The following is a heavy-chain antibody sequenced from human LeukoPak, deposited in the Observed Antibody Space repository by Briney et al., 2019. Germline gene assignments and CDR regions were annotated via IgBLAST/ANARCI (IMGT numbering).Heavy chain of an antibody. CDR1: GGSISSSNW. V-gene: IGHV4-4*02. CDR3: ARGLRVRTFGELSWYIDV. Sequence: SETLSLTCAVSGGSISSSNWWSWVRQPPGRGLEWIGEIYHSGTTNYNPSLKSRVAISVDRSKNQFFLKLSSVTAADTAVYYCARGLRVRTFGELSWYIDVWGKGTTVIVSS. D-gene: IGHD3-3*01. CDR2: IYHSGTT. J-gene: IGHJ6*03.